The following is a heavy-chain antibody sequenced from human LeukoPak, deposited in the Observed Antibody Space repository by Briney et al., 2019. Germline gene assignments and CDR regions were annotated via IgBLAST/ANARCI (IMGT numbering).Heavy chain of an antibody. CDR3: ARSLAVPDAFDI. CDR2: INHSGST. V-gene: IGHV4-34*01. CDR1: GFTFSSYE. Sequence: GSLRLSCAASGFTFSSYEMNWIRQPPGKGLEWIGEINHSGSTNYNPSLKSRVTISVDTSKNQFSLKLSSVTAADTAVYYCARSLAVPDAFDIWGQGTMVTVSS. J-gene: IGHJ3*02. D-gene: IGHD3-10*01.